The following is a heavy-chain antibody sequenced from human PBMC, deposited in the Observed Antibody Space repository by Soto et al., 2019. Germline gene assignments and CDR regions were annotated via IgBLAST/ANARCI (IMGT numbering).Heavy chain of an antibody. Sequence: SETLSLTCTVSGGSISSGGYYWSWIRQHPGKGLEWIGYIYYSGSTYYNPSLKSRVTISVDTSKNQFPLKLSSVTAADTAVYYCARTYYYDSSGYYDLWYFYYWGQGTRGTVSA. V-gene: IGHV4-31*03. J-gene: IGHJ4*02. CDR2: IYYSGST. CDR3: ARTYYYDSSGYYDLWYFYY. D-gene: IGHD3-22*01. CDR1: GGSISSGGYY.